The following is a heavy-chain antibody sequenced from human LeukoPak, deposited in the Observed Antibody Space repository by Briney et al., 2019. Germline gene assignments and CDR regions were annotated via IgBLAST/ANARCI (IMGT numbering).Heavy chain of an antibody. D-gene: IGHD2-2*01. CDR3: ARDRYCSSTSCPKPSWFDP. Sequence: ASVKVSCKASGYTFTGYYMHWVRQAPGQGLEGMGWINPNSGGTNYAQKFQGRVTMTRDTSISTAYMELSRLRSDDTAVYYCARDRYCSSTSCPKPSWFDPWGQGTLVTVSS. CDR2: INPNSGGT. J-gene: IGHJ5*02. V-gene: IGHV1-2*02. CDR1: GYTFTGYY.